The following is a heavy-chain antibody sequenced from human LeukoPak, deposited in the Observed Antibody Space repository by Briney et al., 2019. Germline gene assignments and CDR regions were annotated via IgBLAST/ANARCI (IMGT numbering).Heavy chain of an antibody. CDR1: GFTFSSYS. CDR2: ISSSSSTI. Sequence: PGRSLRLSCAASGFTFSSYSMNWVRQAPGKGLEWVSYISSSSSTIYYADSVKGRFTISRDNAKNSLYLQMNSLRAEDTAVYYCARGGVYSYGFSDNWFDPWGQGTLVTVSS. D-gene: IGHD5-18*01. J-gene: IGHJ5*02. V-gene: IGHV3-48*04. CDR3: ARGGVYSYGFSDNWFDP.